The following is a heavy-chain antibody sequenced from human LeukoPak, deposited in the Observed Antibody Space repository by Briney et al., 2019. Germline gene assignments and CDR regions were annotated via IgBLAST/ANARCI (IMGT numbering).Heavy chain of an antibody. Sequence: GESLKISCKGSGYSFQDYWIGWVRQMPGEGPELIGRIFPHDSDTKYSPFFEGQVTISVDKSISTAYVQWGSLRVSDTAIYYCAKFGIRGCSSSTRCYTSFFYYGMDVWGQGTTVTVSS. V-gene: IGHV5-51*01. J-gene: IGHJ6*02. CDR3: AKFGIRGCSSSTRCYTSFFYYGMDV. CDR1: GYSFQDYW. CDR2: IFPHDSDT. D-gene: IGHD2-2*02.